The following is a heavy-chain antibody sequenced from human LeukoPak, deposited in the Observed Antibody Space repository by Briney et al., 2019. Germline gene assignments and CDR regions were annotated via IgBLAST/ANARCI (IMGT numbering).Heavy chain of an antibody. CDR1: GGSISSYY. CDR3: ARESGEAAAGREGWFDP. J-gene: IGHJ5*02. CDR2: IYTSGST. V-gene: IGHV4-4*07. D-gene: IGHD6-13*01. Sequence: SETLSLTCTVSGGSISSYYWSWIRQPAGKGLEWIGRIYTSGSTNYNPSLKSRVTMSVDTSKNQFSLKLSSVTAADTAVYYCARESGEAAAGREGWFDPWGQGTLVTVSS.